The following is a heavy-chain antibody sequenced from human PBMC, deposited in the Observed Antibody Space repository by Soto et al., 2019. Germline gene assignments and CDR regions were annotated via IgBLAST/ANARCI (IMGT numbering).Heavy chain of an antibody. CDR2: ISYSGST. V-gene: IGHV4-31*02. J-gene: IGHJ4*02. CDR3: TRGDY. Sequence: WTWIRQHPGQGLEWIGFISYSGSTYYSSSLKGGVAISADTSKNQFSLKLNSVTAADTAVYYCTRGDYWGQGTLVTVSS.